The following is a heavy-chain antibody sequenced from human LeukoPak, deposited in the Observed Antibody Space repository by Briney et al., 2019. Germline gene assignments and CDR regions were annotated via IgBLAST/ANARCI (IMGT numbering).Heavy chain of an antibody. D-gene: IGHD2-2*01. J-gene: IGHJ4*02. CDR2: INPSGGST. V-gene: IGHV1-46*01. CDR1: GYTFTSYY. Sequence: ASVKVSCKASGYTFTSYYMNWVRQAPGQGLEWMGIINPSGGSTSYAQKFQGRVTMTRDTSTSTVHMELSSLRSEDTAVYYCARDMQYQLPFDYWGQGTLVTVSS. CDR3: ARDMQYQLPFDY.